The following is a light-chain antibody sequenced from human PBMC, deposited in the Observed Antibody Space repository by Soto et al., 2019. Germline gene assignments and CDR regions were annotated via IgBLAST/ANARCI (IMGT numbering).Light chain of an antibody. CDR1: PTISSW. J-gene: IGKJ4*01. V-gene: IGKV1-5*03. CDR3: QQSYTAPVT. CDR2: KAS. Sequence: DIRMAQSPSTLSGSVGDGVTIACLASPTISSWLAWYQPKPGKAPKLLIYKASTLKSGVPSRFSGSGSGTDFTLTMRSLQPEDFAIYYCQQSYTAPVTFAGGTKVDIK.